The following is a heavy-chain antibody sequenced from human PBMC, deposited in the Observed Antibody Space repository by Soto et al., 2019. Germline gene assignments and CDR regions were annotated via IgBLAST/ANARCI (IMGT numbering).Heavy chain of an antibody. CDR2: ISAFNGDT. V-gene: IGHV1-18*04. J-gene: IGHJ4*01. Sequence: QVQLVQSGTEVKKPGASVNVSCKAFGYTFTSYGFSWVRQVPGQGLEWLGWISAFNGDTQYAQTMKGRLTVTTDTSTTTVHMELRSLTPADTAVYYCAREAGWQRMVPYDWGHGTLVTVS. CDR1: GYTFTSYG. CDR3: AREAGWQRMVPYD. D-gene: IGHD6-25*01.